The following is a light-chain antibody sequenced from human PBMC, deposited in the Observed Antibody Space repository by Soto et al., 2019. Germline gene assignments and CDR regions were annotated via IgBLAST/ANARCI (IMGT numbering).Light chain of an antibody. CDR2: SSS. CDR1: QSVSSDY. CDR3: QQYRTSPPTWT. J-gene: IGKJ1*01. Sequence: EIVLTQSPGTLSLSPGERATLSCRASQSVSSDYLAWYQQRPGQAPRLLIYSSSSRASGIPDRFSGSGSGTDFTLTISRLEPEDFAVYYCQQYRTSPPTWTFGQGTMVDIK. V-gene: IGKV3-20*01.